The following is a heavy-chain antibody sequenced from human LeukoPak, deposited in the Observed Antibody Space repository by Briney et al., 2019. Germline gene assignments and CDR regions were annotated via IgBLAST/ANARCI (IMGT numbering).Heavy chain of an antibody. CDR3: AKRPRSWGQGLDYYYYYMDV. CDR2: ISGSGGST. V-gene: IGHV3-23*01. J-gene: IGHJ6*03. CDR1: GFTFSTYA. D-gene: IGHD3-16*01. Sequence: PGGSLRLSCAASGFTFSTYAMNWVRQAPGKGLEWVSAISGSGGSTFYADSVRGRFTISRDNSKNTLYLQMNGLRAEDTAVYYCAKRPRSWGQGLDYYYYYMDVWGKGTTVTVSS.